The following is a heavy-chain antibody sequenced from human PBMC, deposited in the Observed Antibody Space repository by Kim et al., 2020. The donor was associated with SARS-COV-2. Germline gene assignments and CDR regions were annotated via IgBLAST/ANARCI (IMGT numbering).Heavy chain of an antibody. CDR2: GGST. V-gene: IGHV3-23*01. CDR3: AKDRPSNY. Sequence: GGSTNYADSVKGRLTISRDNSKKTLHLQMSSLRVEDTAVYYCAKDRPSNYWGQGTLVTVSS. J-gene: IGHJ4*02.